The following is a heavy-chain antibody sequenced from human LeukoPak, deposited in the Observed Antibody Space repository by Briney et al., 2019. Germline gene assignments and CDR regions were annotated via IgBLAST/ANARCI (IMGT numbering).Heavy chain of an antibody. Sequence: ASVKVSCKASGYTFTGYYMPWVRQAPGQGLEWMGRINPNSGATNYAQTVQGRVTMARDTSISTAYMELSRLRADDTAVFYCAKEGVGYYDNSGYLPTGYYCGQGTLVTASS. CDR1: GYTFTGYY. J-gene: IGHJ4*02. V-gene: IGHV1-2*06. CDR2: INPNSGAT. CDR3: AKEGVGYYDNSGYLPTGYY. D-gene: IGHD3-22*01.